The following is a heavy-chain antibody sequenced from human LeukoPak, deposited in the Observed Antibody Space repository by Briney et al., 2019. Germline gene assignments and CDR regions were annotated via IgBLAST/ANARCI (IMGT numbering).Heavy chain of an antibody. J-gene: IGHJ6*02. CDR3: ASQGISFGGLGGMDV. Sequence: PGGSLRLSCAASGFTFSNSWMSWGRQAPGKGLEWVGRIKNKPDGGTADYAAPVKGRFTISRDNAKNSLYLQMNSLRAEDTAVYYCASQGISFGGLGGMDVWGQGTTVTVSS. CDR1: GFTFSNSW. D-gene: IGHD3-16*01. V-gene: IGHV3-15*01. CDR2: IKNKPDGGTA.